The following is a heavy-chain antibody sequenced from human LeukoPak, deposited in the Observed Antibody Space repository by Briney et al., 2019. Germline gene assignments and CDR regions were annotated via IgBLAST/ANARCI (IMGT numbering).Heavy chain of an antibody. J-gene: IGHJ4*02. Sequence: SETLSLTCTVSGGSISSYYWSWIRQPPGKGLEWIGYIYYSGSTNYNPSLKSRVTISVDTSKNQFSLKLSSVTAADTAVYYCAREDSWLSYFDYWGQGTLVTVSS. CDR3: AREDSWLSYFDY. CDR2: IYYSGST. D-gene: IGHD3-22*01. V-gene: IGHV4-59*01. CDR1: GGSISSYY.